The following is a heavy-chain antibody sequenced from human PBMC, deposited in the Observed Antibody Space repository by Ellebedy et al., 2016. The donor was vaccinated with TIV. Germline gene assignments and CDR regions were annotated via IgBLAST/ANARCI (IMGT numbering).Heavy chain of an antibody. D-gene: IGHD3/OR15-3a*01. CDR1: GFTFKNYW. J-gene: IGHJ4*02. V-gene: IGHV3-74*01. CDR2: INGEGYST. Sequence: GGSLRLSXDASGFTFKNYWMHWVRQVPGKGLVWVSGINGEGYSTTYADSVKGRFTMSRDNAREMLFLQMNSLRVEDTAIYYCVRENGGYDFWGQGTMVTVSS. CDR3: VRENGGYDF.